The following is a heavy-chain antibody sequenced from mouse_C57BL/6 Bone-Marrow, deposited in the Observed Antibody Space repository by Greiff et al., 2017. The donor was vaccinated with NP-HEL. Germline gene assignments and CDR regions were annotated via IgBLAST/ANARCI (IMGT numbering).Heavy chain of an antibody. CDR1: GYTFTDYE. Sequence: VQLVESGAELVRPGASVTLSCKASGYTFTDYEMHWVKQTPVHGLEWIGAIDPETGGTAYNQKFKGKAILTADKSSSTAYMELRSLTSEDSAVYYCSTAQAPYWGQGTTLTVSS. CDR2: IDPETGGT. V-gene: IGHV1-15*01. J-gene: IGHJ2*01. CDR3: STAQAPY. D-gene: IGHD3-2*02.